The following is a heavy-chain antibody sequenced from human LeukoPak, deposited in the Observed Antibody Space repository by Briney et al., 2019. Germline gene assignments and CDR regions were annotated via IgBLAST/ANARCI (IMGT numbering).Heavy chain of an antibody. V-gene: IGHV3-48*03. CDR2: SSRSGTTV. D-gene: IGHD2-8*01. J-gene: IGHJ4*02. Sequence: GGSLRLSCAASGFSFNTYEMIWVRQAPGKGLEWVSYSSRSGTTVYYADSVKGRFTISRDNAKNSLYLQMNNLRAEDTAVYYCAGRAVYAFDYWGQGTLVTVSS. CDR1: GFSFNTYE. CDR3: AGRAVYAFDY.